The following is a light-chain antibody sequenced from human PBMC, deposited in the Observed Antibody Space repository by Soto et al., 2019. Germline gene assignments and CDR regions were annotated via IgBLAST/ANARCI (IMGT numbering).Light chain of an antibody. Sequence: IVLTQSPGTLSLSPGERATLSCSASQSVSSSYLACYQQKPGQATRLLIYGASSRATGIPDRLSGSGSGTDFTITISRLEPEDFAVYYCQQYGSSPFTFGPVTKVAIK. J-gene: IGKJ3*01. CDR1: QSVSSSY. CDR3: QQYGSSPFT. V-gene: IGKV3-20*01. CDR2: GAS.